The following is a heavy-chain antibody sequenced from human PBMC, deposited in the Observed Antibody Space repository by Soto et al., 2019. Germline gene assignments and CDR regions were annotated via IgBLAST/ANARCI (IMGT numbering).Heavy chain of an antibody. CDR1: GGSFSGYY. V-gene: IGHV4-34*01. CDR2: INHSGST. CDR3: ARGHQYYYGSGSYVRYYYYGMDV. J-gene: IGHJ6*02. D-gene: IGHD3-10*01. Sequence: QVQLQQWGAGLLKPSETLSLTCAAYGGSFSGYYWSWIRQPPGKGLEWIGEINHSGSTNYNPSLKSRVTISVDTSKNQFSLKLSSVTAADTAVYYCARGHQYYYGSGSYVRYYYYGMDVWGQGTTVTVSS.